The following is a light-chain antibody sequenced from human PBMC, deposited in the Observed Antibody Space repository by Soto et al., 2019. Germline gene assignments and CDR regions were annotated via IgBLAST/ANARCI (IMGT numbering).Light chain of an antibody. CDR1: HSDVGGHDY. CDR2: NVR. CDR3: SSWAMRSTPYF. Sequence: QSTLTQPASVSGSPGQSITLSCTGIHSDVGGHDYVSWYRQHPGKAPQLIIFNVRNRPSGVSDRFSGSKSGNTASLTISGLQVEDEADYYCSSWAMRSTPYFFGTG. J-gene: IGLJ1*01. V-gene: IGLV2-14*03.